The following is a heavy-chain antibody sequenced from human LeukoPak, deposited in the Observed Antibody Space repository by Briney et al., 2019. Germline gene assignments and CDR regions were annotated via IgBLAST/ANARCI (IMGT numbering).Heavy chain of an antibody. D-gene: IGHD6-19*01. J-gene: IGHJ4*02. CDR1: GGSISSYY. Sequence: ASETLSLTCTVSGGSISSYYWSWIRQPPGKGLEWIGYIYYSGSTYYNPSLKSRVTISVDTSKNQFSLKLSSVTAADTAVYYCARGSGWQFDYWGQGTLVTVSS. V-gene: IGHV4-59*12. CDR2: IYYSGST. CDR3: ARGSGWQFDY.